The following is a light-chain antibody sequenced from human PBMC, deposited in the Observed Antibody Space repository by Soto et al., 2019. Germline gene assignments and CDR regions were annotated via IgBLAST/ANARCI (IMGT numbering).Light chain of an antibody. V-gene: IGLV2-8*01. J-gene: IGLJ3*02. CDR3: SSYAGSNNWV. CDR1: SSDVGDYNY. CDR2: EVS. Sequence: QSVLTQPPSASGSPGQSVTISCTGTSSDVGDYNYVSWYQQHPGTAPKLMIYEVSERPSGVPDRFSGSQSGNTASLTVSGLQAEDDADYYCSSYAGSNNWVFGGGTKLTVL.